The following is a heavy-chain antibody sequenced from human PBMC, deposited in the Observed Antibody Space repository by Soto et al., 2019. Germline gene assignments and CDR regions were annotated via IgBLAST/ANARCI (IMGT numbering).Heavy chain of an antibody. CDR1: GFTFSSYA. CDR3: VRDPVSVPGSVKYYYYGMDV. Sequence: QVQLVESGGGVVQPGRSLRLSCAASGFTFSSYAMHWVRQAPGKGLEWVAVISYDGSNKYYADSVKGRFTISRDNSKKTLDLQMNSLRAEDTSVYYCVRDPVSVPGSVKYYYYGMDVWGQGTTVNVSS. V-gene: IGHV3-30-3*01. CDR2: ISYDGSNK. J-gene: IGHJ6*02. D-gene: IGHD1-1*01.